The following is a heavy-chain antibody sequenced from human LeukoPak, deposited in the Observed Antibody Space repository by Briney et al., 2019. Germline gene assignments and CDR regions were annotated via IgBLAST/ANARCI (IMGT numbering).Heavy chain of an antibody. CDR3: ASEYCSGGSCYGTRPEYYFDY. CDR1: GGSISSSSYY. Sequence: SETLSLTCAVYGGSISSSSYYWGWIRQPPGTGLEWLGSIYYSGSTYYNPSLKSRVTISVDTSKNQFSLKLSSVTAANTAVYYCASEYCSGGSCYGTRPEYYFDYWGQGTLVTVSS. CDR2: IYYSGST. V-gene: IGHV4-39*01. D-gene: IGHD2-15*01. J-gene: IGHJ4*02.